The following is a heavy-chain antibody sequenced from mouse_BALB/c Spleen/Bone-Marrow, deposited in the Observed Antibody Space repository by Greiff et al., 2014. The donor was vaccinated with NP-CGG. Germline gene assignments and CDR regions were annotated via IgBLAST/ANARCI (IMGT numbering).Heavy chain of an antibody. V-gene: IGHV14-3*02. Sequence: EVQVVESGAELVKPGASVKLSCTASGFNIKDTYMHWVKQRPEQGLEWIGRIDPANGNTKYDPKFQGKATITADTSSNTAYLQLSSLTSEDTAVYYCARGGAFAYWGQGTLVTVSA. CDR3: ARGGAFAY. J-gene: IGHJ3*01. CDR2: IDPANGNT. CDR1: GFNIKDTY.